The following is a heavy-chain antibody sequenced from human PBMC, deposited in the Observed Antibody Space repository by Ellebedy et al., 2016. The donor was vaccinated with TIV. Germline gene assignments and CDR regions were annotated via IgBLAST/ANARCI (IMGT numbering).Heavy chain of an antibody. CDR1: GDSISSYY. Sequence: SETLSLXXTVSGDSISSYYWSWIRQPPGKGLEWIGYIDYSGSTNYNPSLKSRVTISVETSKNQFSLRLSSVTAADTAVYYCARGRQTEDYFDYWGQGTLVTVSS. CDR2: IDYSGST. J-gene: IGHJ4*02. CDR3: ARGRQTEDYFDY. V-gene: IGHV4-59*01.